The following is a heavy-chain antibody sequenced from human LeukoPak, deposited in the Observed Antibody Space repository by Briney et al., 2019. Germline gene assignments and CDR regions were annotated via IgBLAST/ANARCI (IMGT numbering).Heavy chain of an antibody. Sequence: SETLSLTCAVYGGSFSGYYWSWIRQPPGKGLEWIGEINHSGNTNYNPSLKNRVTKSADTSKNQFSLRLSSVTAADTAIYYCAREGTVGFFDYWGQGILVTVSS. CDR2: INHSGNT. D-gene: IGHD1-7*01. CDR3: AREGTVGFFDY. V-gene: IGHV4-34*01. J-gene: IGHJ4*02. CDR1: GGSFSGYY.